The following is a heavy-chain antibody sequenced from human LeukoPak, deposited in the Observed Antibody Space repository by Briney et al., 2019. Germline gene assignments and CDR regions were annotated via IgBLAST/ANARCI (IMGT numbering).Heavy chain of an antibody. Sequence: SETLSLTCTVSGGSIRNSNYYWGWIRQPPGKGLEWIGSIFYDGSSDYNPSLKSRVTISVDTSKNQFSLKLSSVTAADTAVYYCARYSSSWYSEEFDYWGQGTLVTVSS. J-gene: IGHJ4*02. CDR3: ARYSSSWYSEEFDY. CDR1: GGSIRNSNYY. CDR2: IFYDGSS. D-gene: IGHD6-13*01. V-gene: IGHV4-39*07.